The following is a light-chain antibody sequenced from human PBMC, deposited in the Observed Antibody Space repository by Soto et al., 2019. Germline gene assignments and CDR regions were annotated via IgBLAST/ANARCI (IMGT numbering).Light chain of an antibody. J-gene: IGKJ2*01. CDR2: WAS. CDR1: QGVLYSSTNRNY. CDR3: QQYYSTPPT. Sequence: DIVMTQSPNSLAVSRGERATINCKSSQGVLYSSTNRNYLAWYQQKPGQPPKLLIYWASTRESGVPDRFSGSGSGTDFTLTISSLQAEDVAVYYCQQYYSTPPTFGQGTKLEIK. V-gene: IGKV4-1*01.